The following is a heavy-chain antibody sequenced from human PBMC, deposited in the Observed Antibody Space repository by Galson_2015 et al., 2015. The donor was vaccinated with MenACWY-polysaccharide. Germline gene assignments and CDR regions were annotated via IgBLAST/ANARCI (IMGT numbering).Heavy chain of an antibody. CDR3: AAGYFRYDY. V-gene: IGHV3-23*01. D-gene: IGHD2-15*01. CDR1: GFSFSSYA. J-gene: IGHJ4*02. CDR2: ISSSGGST. Sequence: SLRLSCADSGFSFSSYAINWVRQAPGKGLEWVAGISSSGGSTQFAGSVKGRFTISRDNSQNTVHLQMNSLRVKDTALYYCAAGYFRYDYWGQGTPVTVSS.